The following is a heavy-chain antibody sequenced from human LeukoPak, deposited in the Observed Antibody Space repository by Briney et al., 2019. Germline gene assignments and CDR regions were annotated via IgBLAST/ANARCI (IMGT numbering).Heavy chain of an antibody. CDR3: ARVLTTDAFDI. J-gene: IGHJ3*02. Sequence: GGSLRLSCAASGFTFSSYSMNWVRQAPGKGLEWVSYISSSGSTIYYADSVKGRFTISRDNAKNSLYLQMNSLRAEDTAVYYCARVLTTDAFDIWGQGTMVTVSS. CDR1: GFTFSSYS. CDR2: ISSSGSTI. V-gene: IGHV3-48*04. D-gene: IGHD1-1*01.